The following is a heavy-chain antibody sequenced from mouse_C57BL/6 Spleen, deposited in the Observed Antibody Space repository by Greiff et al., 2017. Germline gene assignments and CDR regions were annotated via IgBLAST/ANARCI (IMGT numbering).Heavy chain of an antibody. CDR3: ARISGDNWELDV. V-gene: IGHV1-82*01. D-gene: IGHD3-3*01. Sequence: QVQLQQSGPELVKPGASVKLSCKASGYAFSSSWMNWVKQRPGKGLEWIGRIYPGDGDTNYNGKFKGKATLTADKSYSTAYMQLSSLTSEDSAVYVFARISGDNWELDVWGAGTTVTVSS. CDR2: IYPGDGDT. J-gene: IGHJ1*01. CDR1: GYAFSSSW.